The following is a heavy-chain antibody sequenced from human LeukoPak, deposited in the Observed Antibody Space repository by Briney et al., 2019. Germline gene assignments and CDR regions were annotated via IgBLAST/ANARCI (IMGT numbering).Heavy chain of an antibody. J-gene: IGHJ4*02. CDR2: ISSRTGTI. V-gene: IGHV3-48*04. D-gene: IGHD1-26*01. CDR3: ARARVLGGGENFDY. CDR1: GFDFSRIT. Sequence: GGSLRLSCAASGFDFSRITMNWVRQAPGKELEWISYISSRTGTIYCADSVKGRFTVSRDDAKNSLYLQMNSLRAEDTAVYYCARARVLGGGENFDYWGQGTLVTVSS.